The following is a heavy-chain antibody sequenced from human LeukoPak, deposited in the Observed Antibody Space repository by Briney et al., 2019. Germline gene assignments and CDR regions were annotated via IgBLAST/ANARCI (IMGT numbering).Heavy chain of an antibody. D-gene: IGHD1-14*01. J-gene: IGHJ4*02. V-gene: IGHV4-39*01. CDR2: IYYNGGA. CDR1: GGSVSSGSYY. CDR3: ARLSGTHYEAIDY. Sequence: PSETLSLTCTVSGGSVSSGSYYWSWIRQPPGKGLEWIGSIYYNGGAYYNPSLKSRVTISVDTSKNQFSLKLSSVTAADMAVYYCARLSGTHYEAIDYWGQGTLVTVSS.